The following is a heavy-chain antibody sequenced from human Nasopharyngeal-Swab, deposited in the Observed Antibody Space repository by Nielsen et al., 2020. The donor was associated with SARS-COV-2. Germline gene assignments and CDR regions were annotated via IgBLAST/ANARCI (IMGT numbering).Heavy chain of an antibody. V-gene: IGHV4-30-2*01. CDR3: ARGGFVVVTASYAFDI. D-gene: IGHD2-21*02. Sequence: SETLSPTCAVLGGPISSGGYAGTWIRQPPGKGLEWIGYIYHSGSTYYNPSLKSRVTISVDRSKNQFSLKLSSVTAADTAVYFCARGGFVVVTASYAFDIWGQGTMVTVSS. CDR1: GGPISSGGYA. J-gene: IGHJ3*02. CDR2: IYHSGST.